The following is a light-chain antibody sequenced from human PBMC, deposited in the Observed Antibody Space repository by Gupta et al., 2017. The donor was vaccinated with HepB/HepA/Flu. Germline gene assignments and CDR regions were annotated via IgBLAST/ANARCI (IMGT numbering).Light chain of an antibody. Sequence: EIVFSQSPGTLSLSPGERATLSCRASESVTSNFLAWFQQKPGQAPRLLIFAASYRATGIPDRCSGSGSGTDFTITISRLEPEDEAVYYCQQYDNSGTFGGGTKVEIK. CDR3: QQYDNSGT. CDR1: ESVTSNF. CDR2: AAS. J-gene: IGKJ4*01. V-gene: IGKV3-20*01.